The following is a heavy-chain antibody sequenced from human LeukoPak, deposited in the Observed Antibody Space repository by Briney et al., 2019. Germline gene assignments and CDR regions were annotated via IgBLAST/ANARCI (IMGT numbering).Heavy chain of an antibody. Sequence: GGSLRLSCAASGFSFSSYGMHWVRQAPGKGLEWVAVIWYDGSNKYYADSVKGRFTISRDNSKNTLYLQMNSLRAEDTAVYYCAKEMREVWYYYYMDVWGKGTTVTVSS. CDR3: AKEMREVWYYYYMDV. CDR1: GFSFSSYG. V-gene: IGHV3-33*06. CDR2: IWYDGSNK. J-gene: IGHJ6*03.